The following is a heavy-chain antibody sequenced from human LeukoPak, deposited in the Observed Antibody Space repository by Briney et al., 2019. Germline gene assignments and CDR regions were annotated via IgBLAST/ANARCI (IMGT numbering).Heavy chain of an antibody. CDR2: IRDSGSSA. J-gene: IGHJ4*02. CDR1: GFTFRNYG. D-gene: IGHD2-15*01. Sequence: GGSLRLSCAVSGFTFRNYGMSWVRQAPGKGLEWVSVIRDSGSSAYYTDSVKGRFTISRDNSKNTLYLQMTSLRAEDTAVYYCAPDLRGAAWSPDYWGQGTLVTVSS. V-gene: IGHV3-23*01. CDR3: APDLRGAAWSPDY.